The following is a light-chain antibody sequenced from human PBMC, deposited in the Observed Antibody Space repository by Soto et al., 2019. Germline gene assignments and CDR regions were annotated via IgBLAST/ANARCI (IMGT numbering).Light chain of an antibody. Sequence: EMVLTQSPGTLSLSPGERATLSCRASQSVPSKYLAWYQQNPGQAPRLLIYGASNRATGIPDKFSGSGSGTDFTLTISRLEPGDFAVYYCQQYGTSPRTFGQGTKVDIK. CDR1: QSVPSKY. CDR2: GAS. CDR3: QQYGTSPRT. V-gene: IGKV3-20*01. J-gene: IGKJ1*01.